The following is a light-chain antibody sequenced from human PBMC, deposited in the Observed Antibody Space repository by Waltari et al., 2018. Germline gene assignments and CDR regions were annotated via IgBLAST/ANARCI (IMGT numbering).Light chain of an antibody. V-gene: IGLV7-46*01. J-gene: IGLJ2*01. CDR3: FLSYSGAVI. CDR2: ETS. Sequence: QAVVTQEPSLTGSPGGTVTLTCGSSTGPVTSGHSPYWFQQKPGQAPRTLISETSNKPSWTPALFSGSLPGGKAALTLSGAQPEDEANYYCFLSYSGAVIFGGGTKLTVL. CDR1: TGPVTSGHS.